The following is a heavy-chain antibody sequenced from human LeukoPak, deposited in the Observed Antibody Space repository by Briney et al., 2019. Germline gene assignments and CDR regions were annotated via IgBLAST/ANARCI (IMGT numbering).Heavy chain of an antibody. CDR3: ARATDVYSFDY. J-gene: IGHJ4*02. CDR2: IYYSGRT. Sequence: SETLSLTCTVSGGSISSGDYYWGWIRQPPGKGLEWIGYIYYSGRTYYNPSLKSRVTISVDTSKNQFSLKLSSVTAADTAVYYCARATDVYSFDYWGQGTLVTVSS. CDR1: GGSISSGDYY. V-gene: IGHV4-30-4*01.